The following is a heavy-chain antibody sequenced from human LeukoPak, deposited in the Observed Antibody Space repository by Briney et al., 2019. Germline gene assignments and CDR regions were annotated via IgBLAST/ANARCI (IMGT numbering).Heavy chain of an antibody. Sequence: SETLSLTCAVYGGSFSGYYWSWIRQPPVKGLEWIGEINHSGSTNYNPSLKSRVTISVDTSKNQFSLKLSSVTAADTAVYYCARGDGVYGYWGQGTLVTVSS. CDR1: GGSFSGYY. CDR3: ARGDGVYGY. V-gene: IGHV4-34*01. J-gene: IGHJ4*02. CDR2: INHSGST. D-gene: IGHD2-8*01.